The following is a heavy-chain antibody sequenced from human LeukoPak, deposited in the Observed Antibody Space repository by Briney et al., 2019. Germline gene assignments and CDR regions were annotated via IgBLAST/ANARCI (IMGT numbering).Heavy chain of an antibody. J-gene: IGHJ3*02. CDR3: AGDIPSVSYRDAFDI. CDR1: GGSISTNHW. Sequence: PSETLSLTCALSGGSISTNHWWSWVRQPPGKGLEWIGEIYHSGNTNYNPSLKSRVTISVDESKNQFSLILNSVTAADTAVYYCAGDIPSVSYRDAFDIWGQGTMVTVSS. D-gene: IGHD3-10*01. V-gene: IGHV4-4*02. CDR2: IYHSGNT.